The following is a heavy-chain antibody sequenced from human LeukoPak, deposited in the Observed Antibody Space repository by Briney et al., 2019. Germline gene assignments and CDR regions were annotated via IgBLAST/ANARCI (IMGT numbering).Heavy chain of an antibody. Sequence: PGRSLRLSCAASGFSFSSYAMHWVRQAPGKGLEWVAVIWYDGSNKFYGDSVTGRFIISRDTSKNTLFLQMNSLRVEDTAVYYCAKTTDPSGSSSPLEVWGQGTLVTVSS. CDR2: IWYDGSNK. CDR3: AKTTDPSGSSSPLEV. V-gene: IGHV3-33*06. D-gene: IGHD1-26*01. J-gene: IGHJ4*02. CDR1: GFSFSSYA.